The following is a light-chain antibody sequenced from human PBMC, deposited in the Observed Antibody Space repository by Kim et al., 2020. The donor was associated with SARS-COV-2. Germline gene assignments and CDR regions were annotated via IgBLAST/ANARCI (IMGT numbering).Light chain of an antibody. CDR2: SVS. V-gene: IGKV1-16*01. CDR1: QGITNY. Sequence: DIQMTQSPSSLSASVGDRVIITCRASQGITNYLAWFQQKPGKAPKSLIHSVSSLESGVPSRFSGSGFGTDFTLTIDSLQPEDFATYYCQQYYRYPLTFGGGTKVEIK. CDR3: QQYYRYPLT. J-gene: IGKJ4*01.